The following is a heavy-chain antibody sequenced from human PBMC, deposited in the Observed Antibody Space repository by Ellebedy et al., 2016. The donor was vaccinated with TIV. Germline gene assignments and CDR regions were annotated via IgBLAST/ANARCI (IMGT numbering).Heavy chain of an antibody. D-gene: IGHD6-19*01. CDR2: IYPGDSDT. Sequence: GESLKISXKTSGYNFNTYWIGWVRQMPGKGLEWTGIIYPGDSDTRYSLSFEGQVTISADKSNSTAFLQWRSLKASDTAMYYCARLGSGWFRYFDFWGQGTLVDVSS. CDR1: GYNFNTYW. J-gene: IGHJ4*02. V-gene: IGHV5-51*01. CDR3: ARLGSGWFRYFDF.